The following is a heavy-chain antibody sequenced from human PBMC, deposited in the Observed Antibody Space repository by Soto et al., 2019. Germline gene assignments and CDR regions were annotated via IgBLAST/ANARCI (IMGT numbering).Heavy chain of an antibody. D-gene: IGHD3-9*01. CDR2: IRSKAYGGTT. CDR3: TRDSFQHDILTGHQWYYFDY. Sequence: PGGSLRLSCTASGFTFGDYAMSWVRQAPGKGLEWVGFIRSKAYGGTTEYAASVKGRFTISRDDSKSIAYLQMNSLKTEDTAVYYCTRDSFQHDILTGHQWYYFDYWGQGTLVTVS. V-gene: IGHV3-49*04. J-gene: IGHJ4*02. CDR1: GFTFGDYA.